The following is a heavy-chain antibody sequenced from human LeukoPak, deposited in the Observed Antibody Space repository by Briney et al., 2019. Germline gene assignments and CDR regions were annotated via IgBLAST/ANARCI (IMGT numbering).Heavy chain of an antibody. V-gene: IGHV4-30-4*01. CDR1: GGSISSGDYY. Sequence: SQTLSLTCTVSGGSISSGDYYWSWIRQPPGKGLEWIGYIYYSGSTYYNPSLKSRVTISVDTSKNQFSLKLSSVTAADTAVYYCASEDYGDGVEYFQHWGQGTLVTVSS. J-gene: IGHJ1*01. D-gene: IGHD4-17*01. CDR2: IYYSGST. CDR3: ASEDYGDGVEYFQH.